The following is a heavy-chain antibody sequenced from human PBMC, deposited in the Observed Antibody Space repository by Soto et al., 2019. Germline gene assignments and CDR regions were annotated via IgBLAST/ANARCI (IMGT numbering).Heavy chain of an antibody. V-gene: IGHV3-15*07. D-gene: IGHD6-13*01. CDR3: AKAVWQQFPNYYGMDV. Sequence: PGGSLRLSCAASGFTFSNAWMNWVRQAPGKGLEWVGRIKSKTDGGTTDYAAPVKGRFTISRDDSKNTLYLQMNSLKTEDSDVYFCAKAVWQQFPNYYGMDVWGQGTTVTVSS. CDR2: IKSKTDGGTT. CDR1: GFTFSNAW. J-gene: IGHJ6*02.